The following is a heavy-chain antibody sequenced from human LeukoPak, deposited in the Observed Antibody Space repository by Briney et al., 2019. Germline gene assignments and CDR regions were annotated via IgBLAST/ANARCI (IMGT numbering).Heavy chain of an antibody. J-gene: IGHJ4*02. Sequence: GGSLRLSCAASGFTVSSNYMSWVRQAPGKGLEWVSVIYSGGSTYYADSVKSRFTISRDNSKNTLYLQMNSLRAEDTAVYYCASTKGMVRGVIGYWGQGTLVTVSS. D-gene: IGHD3-10*01. CDR2: IYSGGST. CDR1: GFTVSSNY. V-gene: IGHV3-53*01. CDR3: ASTKGMVRGVIGY.